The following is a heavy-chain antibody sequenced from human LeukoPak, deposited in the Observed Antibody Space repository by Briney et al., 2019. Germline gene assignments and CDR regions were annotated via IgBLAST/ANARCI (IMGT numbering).Heavy chain of an antibody. CDR1: GFTFSSSA. Sequence: PGGSLRLSCAASGFTFSSSAMSWVRQVPGKGLEWVSGISASGGSTYYADSVKGRFTISRDNSKNTLYLQMNSLRAEDTAVYYCAKDAEVITTGYWGQGTLVTVSS. CDR2: ISASGGST. D-gene: IGHD3-22*01. V-gene: IGHV3-23*01. CDR3: AKDAEVITTGY. J-gene: IGHJ4*02.